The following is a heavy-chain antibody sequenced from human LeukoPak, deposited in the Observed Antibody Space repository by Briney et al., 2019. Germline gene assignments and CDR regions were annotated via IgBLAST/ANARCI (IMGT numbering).Heavy chain of an antibody. Sequence: GGSLRLSCAASGFTFSSYAMSWVRQAPGKGLEWVSAISGSGGSTYYADSVKGRFTISRDNSKNTLYLQMNSLRAEDTAVYYCAKDLRNVGLAHPYYYGMDVWGQGTTVTVSS. CDR3: AKDLRNVGLAHPYYYGMDV. CDR1: GFTFSSYA. D-gene: IGHD5-12*01. J-gene: IGHJ6*02. CDR2: ISGSGGST. V-gene: IGHV3-23*01.